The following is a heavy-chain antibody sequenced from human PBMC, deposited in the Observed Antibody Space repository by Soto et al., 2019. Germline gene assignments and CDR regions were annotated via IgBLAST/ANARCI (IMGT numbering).Heavy chain of an antibody. CDR2: INHSGST. CDR3: ATLGGPKGGFDY. V-gene: IGHV4-34*01. J-gene: IGHJ4*02. D-gene: IGHD2-15*01. CDR1: GGSFSGYY. Sequence: SETLSLTYAVYGGSFSGYYWSWIRQPPGKGLEWIGEINHSGSTNYNPSLKSRVTISVDTSKNQFSLKLSSVTAADTAVYYCATLGGPKGGFDYWGQGTLVTVSS.